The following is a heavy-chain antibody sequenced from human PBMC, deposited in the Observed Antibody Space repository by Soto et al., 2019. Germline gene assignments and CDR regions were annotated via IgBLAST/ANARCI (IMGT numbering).Heavy chain of an antibody. Sequence: EVQLLESGGGLVQPGGSLRLSCAASGFTFSSYVMSWVRQAPGKGLEWVSAISGSGGSTYYADSVKGRFTISRDNSKNTLYLQMNSLRAEDTAVYYCTVSGIVVVPAAYYFDYWGQGTLVTVSS. CDR1: GFTFSSYV. CDR2: ISGSGGST. J-gene: IGHJ4*02. D-gene: IGHD2-2*01. CDR3: TVSGIVVVPAAYYFDY. V-gene: IGHV3-23*01.